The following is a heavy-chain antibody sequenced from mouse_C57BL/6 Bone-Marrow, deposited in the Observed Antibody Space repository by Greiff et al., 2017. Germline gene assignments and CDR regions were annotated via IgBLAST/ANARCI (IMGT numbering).Heavy chain of an antibody. V-gene: IGHV1-64*01. Sequence: QVQLQQPGAELVKPGASVKLSCKASGYTFTSYWMHWVKQRPGQGLEWIGMIHPNSGSTNYNEKVKSKATLTVDKSSSTAYMQLSSLTPEDSAVYYCARGETAQALLFAYWGQGTLVTVSA. D-gene: IGHD3-2*02. CDR1: GYTFTSYW. CDR2: IHPNSGST. CDR3: ARGETAQALLFAY. J-gene: IGHJ3*01.